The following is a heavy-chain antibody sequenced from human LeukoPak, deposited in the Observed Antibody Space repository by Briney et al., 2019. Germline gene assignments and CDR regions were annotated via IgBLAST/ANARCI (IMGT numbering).Heavy chain of an antibody. D-gene: IGHD3-22*01. CDR2: IYYSGST. V-gene: IGHV4-59*08. Sequence: SETLSLTCTVSGGSINSYYWSWIRQPPGKGLEWIGYIYYSGSTNYNPSLKSRVTISVDTSKNQFSLKLSSVTAADTAVYYCARPYYYDSSGYYYPVGDYFDYWGQGTLVTVSS. CDR1: GGSINSYY. J-gene: IGHJ4*02. CDR3: ARPYYYDSSGYYYPVGDYFDY.